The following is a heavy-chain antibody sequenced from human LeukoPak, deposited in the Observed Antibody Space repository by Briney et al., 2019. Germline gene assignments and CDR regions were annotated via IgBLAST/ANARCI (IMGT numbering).Heavy chain of an antibody. Sequence: SETLSLTCTVSGGSISSGDYYWSWIRQPPGKGLEWIGYIYYSGSTYYNPSLKSRVTISVDPSKNQFSLKLSSVTAADTAVYYCARTFSGTDAFDIWGQGTMVTVSS. CDR3: ARTFSGTDAFDI. CDR2: IYYSGST. D-gene: IGHD3-10*01. J-gene: IGHJ3*02. V-gene: IGHV4-30-4*08. CDR1: GGSISSGDYY.